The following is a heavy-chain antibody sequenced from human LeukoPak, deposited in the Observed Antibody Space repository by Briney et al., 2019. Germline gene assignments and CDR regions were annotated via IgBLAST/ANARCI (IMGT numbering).Heavy chain of an antibody. D-gene: IGHD3-3*01. V-gene: IGHV6-1*01. J-gene: IGHJ6*02. Sequence: SQTLSLTCAISGDIVSSNSAAWNWIRQSPSRGLEWLGRTYYRSKLYNDYAVSVKGRITINPDTSKNQFSLQLNSVTPEDTAAYYCARDGLPFLEWTHYYYGMDVRGQGTTVTVSS. CDR1: GDIVSSNSAA. CDR2: TYYRSKLYN. CDR3: ARDGLPFLEWTHYYYGMDV.